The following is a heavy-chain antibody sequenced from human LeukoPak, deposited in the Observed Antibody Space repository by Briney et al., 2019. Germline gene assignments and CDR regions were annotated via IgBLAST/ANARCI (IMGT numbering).Heavy chain of an antibody. CDR3: ARYYYDSSGYSDAFGI. J-gene: IGHJ3*02. Sequence: SETLSLTCTVSGGSISSYYWSWIRQPPGKGLEWIGYIYYSGSTNYNPSLKSRVTISVDTSKNQFSLKLSSVTAADTAVYYCARYYYDSSGYSDAFGIWGQGTMVTVSS. D-gene: IGHD3-22*01. V-gene: IGHV4-59*08. CDR1: GGSISSYY. CDR2: IYYSGST.